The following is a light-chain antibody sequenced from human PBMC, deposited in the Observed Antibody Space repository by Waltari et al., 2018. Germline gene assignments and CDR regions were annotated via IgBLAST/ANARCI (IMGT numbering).Light chain of an antibody. Sequence: QSLLTPPPSASGTPGQRVTISCSGSSSNIGRYYVYWYQQLPGTAPKLLIDGNNQRPSGVPDRFSGSKSGTSGSLAISGLRSEDEADYYCAAWDDRLRGVVFGGGTKLTV. CDR2: GNN. J-gene: IGLJ2*01. CDR1: SSNIGRYY. V-gene: IGLV1-47*01. CDR3: AAWDDRLRGVV.